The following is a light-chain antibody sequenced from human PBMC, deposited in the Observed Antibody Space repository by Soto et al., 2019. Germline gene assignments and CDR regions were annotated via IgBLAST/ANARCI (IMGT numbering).Light chain of an antibody. CDR1: QAVNTR. V-gene: IGKV3-11*01. Sequence: EIVMTQSPATLSVSPGERATLSCRASQAVNTRLAWYQHKPGQAPRLLIYLTSNRATGIPARFSGSGSGTDFTLTISSLEPEDSAVYYCHQRQSWPRTFGQGTKVAIK. CDR3: HQRQSWPRT. CDR2: LTS. J-gene: IGKJ1*01.